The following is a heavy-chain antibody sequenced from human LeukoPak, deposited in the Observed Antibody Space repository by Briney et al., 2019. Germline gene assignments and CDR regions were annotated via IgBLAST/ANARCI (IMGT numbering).Heavy chain of an antibody. Sequence: GGSLRLSCAASGFRFGQYEMNWVRQGPGKGLEWVAYISVRAGTIYYGDSAEGRFTISRDDAKNALYLQMNGLRVEDTAIYYCAKDFPHYYEVPHGMDVWGQGTTVTV. CDR1: GFRFGQYE. CDR2: ISVRAGTI. CDR3: AKDFPHYYEVPHGMDV. J-gene: IGHJ6*02. V-gene: IGHV3-48*03. D-gene: IGHD3-22*01.